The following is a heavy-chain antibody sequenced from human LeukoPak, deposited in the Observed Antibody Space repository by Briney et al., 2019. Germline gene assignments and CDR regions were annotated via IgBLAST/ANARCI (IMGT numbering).Heavy chain of an antibody. V-gene: IGHV3-7*04. Sequence: GGSLRLSCAASGFTFSTDWMNWVRQAPGKGLEWVATIKKDGSETYYVDFVKGRFTISRDNAKNSVHLQMNSLRAAGTAVYYCSGGSGWTSEFWGQGTLVAVSS. CDR2: IKKDGSET. D-gene: IGHD6-19*01. CDR1: GFTFSTDW. CDR3: SGGSGWTSEF. J-gene: IGHJ1*01.